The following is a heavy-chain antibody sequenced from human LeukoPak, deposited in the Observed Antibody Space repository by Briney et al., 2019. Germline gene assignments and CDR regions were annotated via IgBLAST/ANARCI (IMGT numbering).Heavy chain of an antibody. D-gene: IGHD3-22*01. V-gene: IGHV5-51*01. CDR2: IYPGDSDT. CDR1: GYSFTTYW. CDR3: ARCSGYLYNWFDP. J-gene: IGHJ5*02. Sequence: GESLKISCKGSGYSFTTYWIGWVRQMPGKGLEWMGIIYPGDSDTRYSPSFQGQVTMSADKSISTAYLQWSSLKASDTAMYYCARCSGYLYNWFDPWGQGTLVAVSS.